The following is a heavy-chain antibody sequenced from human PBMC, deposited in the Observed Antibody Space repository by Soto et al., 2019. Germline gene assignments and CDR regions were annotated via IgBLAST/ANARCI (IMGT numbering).Heavy chain of an antibody. J-gene: IGHJ4*02. CDR3: ASHYESSGYYYRGLDY. Sequence: ASVKVSCKASGYSFTSYAMHWVRQAPGQRLEWMGWINAGNGNTKYSQKFQGRVTITRDTSASTAYMELSSLRSEDTAVYYCASHYESSGYYYRGLDYWGQGTLVTVSS. D-gene: IGHD3-22*01. V-gene: IGHV1-3*01. CDR2: INAGNGNT. CDR1: GYSFTSYA.